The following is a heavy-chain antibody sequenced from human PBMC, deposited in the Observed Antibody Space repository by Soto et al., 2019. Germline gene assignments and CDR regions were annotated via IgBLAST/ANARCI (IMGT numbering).Heavy chain of an antibody. J-gene: IGHJ4*02. CDR1: GFTFSSYA. V-gene: IGHV3-23*01. D-gene: IGHD1-26*01. Sequence: EVQLLESGGGLVQPGGSLRLSCAASGFTFSSYAMSWVRQAPGKGLEWVAAIRGSGGSTYYADSVKGRFTISRDNSKNKLYLQKNSMRAEDTAVDYCATDDVAYSGSYRVDYWGQGTLVTVSS. CDR3: ATDDVAYSGSYRVDY. CDR2: IRGSGGST.